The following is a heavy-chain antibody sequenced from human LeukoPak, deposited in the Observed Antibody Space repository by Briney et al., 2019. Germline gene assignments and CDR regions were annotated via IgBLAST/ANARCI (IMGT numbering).Heavy chain of an antibody. J-gene: IGHJ4*02. Sequence: ASVKVSCTASGGTFSSYAISWVRQAPGQGLEWMGGIIPIFGTANYAQKFQGRVTITADESTSTAYMELSSLRSEDTAVYYCARDVLLWYRGFDYWGQGTLVTVSS. CDR3: ARDVLLWYRGFDY. CDR2: IIPIFGTA. CDR1: GGTFSSYA. V-gene: IGHV1-69*13. D-gene: IGHD3-10*01.